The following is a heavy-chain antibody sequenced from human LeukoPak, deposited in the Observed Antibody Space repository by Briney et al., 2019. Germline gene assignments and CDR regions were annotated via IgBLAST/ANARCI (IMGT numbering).Heavy chain of an antibody. D-gene: IGHD3-3*01. CDR3: ASEGPYDFWSGYYGYYFDY. J-gene: IGHJ4*02. CDR1: GGSISSSSYY. Sequence: SETLSLTCTVSGGSISSSSYYWGWIRQPPGKGLEWIGSIYYSGSTYYNPSLKSRVTISVDTSKNQFSLKLSSVTAADTAVYYCASEGPYDFWSGYYGYYFDYWGQGTLVTVSS. V-gene: IGHV4-39*01. CDR2: IYYSGST.